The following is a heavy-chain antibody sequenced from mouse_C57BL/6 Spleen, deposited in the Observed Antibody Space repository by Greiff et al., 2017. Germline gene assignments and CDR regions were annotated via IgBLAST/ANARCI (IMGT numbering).Heavy chain of an antibody. J-gene: IGHJ2*01. Sequence: VQLQESGAELVKPGASVKLSCKASGYTFTEYTIPWVQQRSGQGLEWIGWFYPGSGSIKYNEKFKDKATLTADKSSSTVYMELSRLTSEDSAVYFCARHAHYDGSSCYFDYWGQGTTLTVSS. CDR2: FYPGSGSI. CDR3: ARHAHYDGSSCYFDY. CDR1: GYTFTEYT. D-gene: IGHD1-1*01. V-gene: IGHV1-62-2*01.